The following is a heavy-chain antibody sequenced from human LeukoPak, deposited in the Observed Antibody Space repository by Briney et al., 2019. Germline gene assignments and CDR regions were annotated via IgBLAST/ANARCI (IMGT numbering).Heavy chain of an antibody. D-gene: IGHD2-2*02. V-gene: IGHV3-23*01. CDR3: AKAEYQLLYDAWFDP. J-gene: IGHJ5*02. CDR2: ISGSGGST. Sequence: GGSLRPSCAASGFTFSSYAMSWVRQAPGKGLEWVSAISGSGGSTYYADSVKGRFTISRDNSKNTLYLQMNSLRAEDTAVYYCAKAEYQLLYDAWFDPWGQGTLVTVSS. CDR1: GFTFSSYA.